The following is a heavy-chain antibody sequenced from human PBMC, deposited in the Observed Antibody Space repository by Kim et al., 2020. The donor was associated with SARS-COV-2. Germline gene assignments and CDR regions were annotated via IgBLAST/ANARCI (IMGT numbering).Heavy chain of an antibody. J-gene: IGHJ4*02. CDR2: ISSSSSYI. CDR3: ARGEYGSGSYYNGENLDY. CDR1: GFTFSSYS. Sequence: GGSLRLSCAASGFTFSSYSMNWVRQAPGKALEWVSSISSSSSYIYYADSVKGRFTISRDNAKNSLYLQMNSLRAEDTAVYYCARGEYGSGSYYNGENLDYWGQGTLVTVSS. D-gene: IGHD3-10*01. V-gene: IGHV3-21*01.